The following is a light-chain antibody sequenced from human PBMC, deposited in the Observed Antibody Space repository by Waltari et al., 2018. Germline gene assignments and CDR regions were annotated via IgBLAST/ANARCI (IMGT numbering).Light chain of an antibody. Sequence: QSALTQPPSASGSPGQSVTISCAGTSSDVGVYNYVSWYHQHPGEAPKLMIYEVSKRPSGLPHRFSGAKAGNTASLTVSELHAEDEADYYCTSYASSKSVMSGGGTKLPVL. CDR2: EVS. CDR3: TSYASSKSVM. CDR1: SSDVGVYNY. V-gene: IGLV2-8*01. J-gene: IGLJ3*02.